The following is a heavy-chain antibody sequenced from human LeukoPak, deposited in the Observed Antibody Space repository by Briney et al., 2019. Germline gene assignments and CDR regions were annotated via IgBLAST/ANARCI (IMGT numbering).Heavy chain of an antibody. V-gene: IGHV4-61*02. CDR1: GGSISSGSYY. CDR3: ARAYPTTARYNWFDP. J-gene: IGHJ5*02. CDR2: IYTSGTRGST. Sequence: SETLSLTCTVSGGSISSGSYYWSWIRQPAGKGLEGIGRIYTSGTRGSTNYNPSLKSRVTISVDTTKTQFSLKLSSVTAADTAVYYCARAYPTTARYNWFDPWGQGTLVTVSS. D-gene: IGHD4-17*01.